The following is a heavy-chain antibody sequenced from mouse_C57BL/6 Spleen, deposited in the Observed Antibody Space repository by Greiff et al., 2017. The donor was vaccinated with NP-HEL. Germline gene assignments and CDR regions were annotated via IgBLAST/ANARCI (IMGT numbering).Heavy chain of an antibody. J-gene: IGHJ3*01. CDR1: GFTFSSYG. D-gene: IGHD2-4*01. Sequence: EVQGVESGGDLVKPGGSLKLSCAASGFTFSSYGMSWVRQTPDKRLEWVATISSGGSYTYYPDSVKGRFTISRDNAKNTLYLQMSSLKSEDTAMYYGARGYDYLERLAYGGQGTLVTVSA. V-gene: IGHV5-6*01. CDR2: ISSGGSYT. CDR3: ARGYDYLERLAY.